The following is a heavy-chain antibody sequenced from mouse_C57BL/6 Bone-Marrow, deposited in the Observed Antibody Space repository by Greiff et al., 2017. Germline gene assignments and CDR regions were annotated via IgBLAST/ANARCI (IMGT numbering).Heavy chain of an antibody. D-gene: IGHD2-5*01. Sequence: QVQLQQPGAELVKPGASVKMSCKASGYTFTSYWITWVKQRPGQGLEWIGAIYPTSGRTNYNEKFTSKAILTVDTSSSTAYMQLSSLTSEDSAVYYCARPYYSNYWYFDVWGTGTTVTVSS. CDR3: ARPYYSNYWYFDV. CDR1: GYTFTSYW. V-gene: IGHV1-55*01. CDR2: IYPTSGRT. J-gene: IGHJ1*03.